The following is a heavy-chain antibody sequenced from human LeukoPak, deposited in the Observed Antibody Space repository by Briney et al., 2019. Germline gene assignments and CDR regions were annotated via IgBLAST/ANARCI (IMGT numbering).Heavy chain of an antibody. CDR3: ARDYHGSGSLTTFDY. D-gene: IGHD3-10*01. V-gene: IGHV1-46*01. Sequence: GGSLRLSCAASGFTFSSYGMHWVRQAPGQGLEWMGLINPRGGSATSAQKFQGRVTLTRDTSTSTVYMELSSLRSEDTAVYYCARDYHGSGSLTTFDYWGQGTLVTVSS. J-gene: IGHJ4*02. CDR2: INPRGGSA. CDR1: GFTFSSYG.